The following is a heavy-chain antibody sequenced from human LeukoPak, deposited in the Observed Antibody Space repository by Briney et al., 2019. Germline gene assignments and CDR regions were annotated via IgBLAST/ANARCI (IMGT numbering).Heavy chain of an antibody. J-gene: IGHJ3*02. Sequence: SVKVSCKASGYTFTAYSMHWVRQAPGQGLEWMGWINPNSGGTHYAQKLQGRVTMTRDTSITTAYMELSRLRSDDTAVYYCARDLDYYGSGSFFNIWGQGTMVTVSS. CDR2: INPNSGGT. CDR1: GYTFTAYS. D-gene: IGHD3-10*01. V-gene: IGHV1-2*02. CDR3: ARDLDYYGSGSFFNI.